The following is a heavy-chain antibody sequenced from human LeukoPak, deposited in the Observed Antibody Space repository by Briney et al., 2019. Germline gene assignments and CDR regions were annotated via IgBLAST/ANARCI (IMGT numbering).Heavy chain of an antibody. J-gene: IGHJ4*02. D-gene: IGHD3-9*01. V-gene: IGHV3-23*01. CDR2: ITGSGDTT. CDR3: AKWGDCDILAGYYVSDF. Sequence: GGSLRLSCAASGFIFSNYAMGWVRQAPGKGLEWVSAITGSGDTTYYADSVKGRFTVSRDNYKNTLYVEMSPLRAEDTAVYYCAKWGDCDILAGYYVSDFWGQRTLVTVSS. CDR1: GFIFSNYA.